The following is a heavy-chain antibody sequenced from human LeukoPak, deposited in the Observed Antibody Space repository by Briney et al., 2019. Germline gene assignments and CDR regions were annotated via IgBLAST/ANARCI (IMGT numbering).Heavy chain of an antibody. Sequence: TGGSLRLSCADSIFTFSSYTMNWVRQAPGKGLEWVSGISANAVSTYYADSVKGRFTISRDNSKNTLYLHMDRLGTEDTAVYYCASMPSTEIYYFYYMDVWGKGTTVTVSS. CDR3: ASMPSTEIYYFYYMDV. D-gene: IGHD2-2*01. J-gene: IGHJ6*03. V-gene: IGHV3-23*01. CDR2: ISANAVST. CDR1: IFTFSSYT.